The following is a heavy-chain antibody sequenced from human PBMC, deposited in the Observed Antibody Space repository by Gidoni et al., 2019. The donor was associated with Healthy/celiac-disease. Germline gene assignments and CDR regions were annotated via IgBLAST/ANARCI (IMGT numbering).Heavy chain of an antibody. CDR2: ISGSGGST. J-gene: IGHJ4*02. V-gene: IGHV3-23*01. Sequence: SGADAGFTFSSYAMSWVRQTPGKGLEWVSAISGSGGSTYYADSVKGRFTISRDNSKNTLYLQMNSLRAEDTAVYYCAKEVAIYDSSGYYYVSYFDYWGQGTLVTVSS. CDR3: AKEVAIYDSSGYYYVSYFDY. CDR1: GFTFSSYA. D-gene: IGHD3-22*01.